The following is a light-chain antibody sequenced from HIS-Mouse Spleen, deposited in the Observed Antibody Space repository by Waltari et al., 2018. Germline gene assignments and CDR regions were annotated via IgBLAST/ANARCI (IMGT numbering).Light chain of an antibody. CDR2: LGS. V-gene: IGKV2-28*01. CDR3: MQALQTPVH. J-gene: IGKJ2*01. Sequence: DIVMTQSPLSLPVTPGEPASISCRSSQSLLHSNGYNYLDWYLQKPGQSPQLLIYLGSNRASGVPDRFSGSGSGTDFTLKISRVEAEDVGVYYCMQALQTPVHFGQGTKL. CDR1: QSLLHSNGYNY.